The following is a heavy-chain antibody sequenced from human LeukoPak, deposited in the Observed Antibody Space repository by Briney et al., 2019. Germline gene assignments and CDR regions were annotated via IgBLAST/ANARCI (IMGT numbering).Heavy chain of an antibody. J-gene: IGHJ4*02. CDR1: GFTFSSYS. CDR3: ARESISGHRDFDY. V-gene: IGHV3-48*01. Sequence: GGSLRLSCAVSGFTFSSYSMNWVRQAPGKGLEWISYIRSGSRTIYYGDSGKGRFTVSRDNAKNSLYLQMRGLRAEDTAVYYCARESISGHRDFDYWGKGTLVTVSS. D-gene: IGHD1-26*01. CDR2: IRSGSRTI.